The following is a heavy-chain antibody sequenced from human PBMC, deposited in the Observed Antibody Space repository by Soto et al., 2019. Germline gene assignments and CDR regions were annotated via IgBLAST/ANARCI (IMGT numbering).Heavy chain of an antibody. J-gene: IGHJ4*02. D-gene: IGHD1-7*01. CDR1: GFTFSSYG. CDR3: AGGWNYGGLDY. V-gene: IGHV3-30*03. Sequence: QVQLVESGGGVVQPGRSLRLSCAASGFTFSSYGMHWVRQAPGKGLEWVALISYDGSNKYCADSVKGRFTISRDNSKNTLYLRMNSLRAEDTAVYYCAGGWNYGGLDYWGQGTLVTVSS. CDR2: ISYDGSNK.